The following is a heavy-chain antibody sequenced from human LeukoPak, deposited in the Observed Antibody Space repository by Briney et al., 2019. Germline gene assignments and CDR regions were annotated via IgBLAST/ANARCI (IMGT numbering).Heavy chain of an antibody. Sequence: PSETLSLTCTVSGGSISSYYWSWIRQRAGKGLEWIGRIYTSGSTNYNPSLKSRVTMSVDTSKSQFSLKLSSVTAADTAVYYCARDGPTYYYGSGSPRWFDPWGQGTLVTVSS. D-gene: IGHD3-10*01. J-gene: IGHJ5*02. CDR3: ARDGPTYYYGSGSPRWFDP. CDR1: GGSISSYY. CDR2: IYTSGST. V-gene: IGHV4-4*07.